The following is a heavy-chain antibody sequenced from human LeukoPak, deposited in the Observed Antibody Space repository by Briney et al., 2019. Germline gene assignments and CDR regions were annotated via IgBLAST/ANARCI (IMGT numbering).Heavy chain of an antibody. J-gene: IGHJ4*02. CDR3: AKGRYFDWLLYPLFDY. Sequence: QAGGSLRLSCAASGFTFSSYAMSWVRQAPGKGLEWVSAISGSGGSTYYADSVKGRFTISRDNSKNTLYLQMNSLRAEDTAVYYCAKGRYFDWLLYPLFDYWGQGTLVTVSS. CDR1: GFTFSSYA. D-gene: IGHD3-9*01. CDR2: ISGSGGST. V-gene: IGHV3-23*01.